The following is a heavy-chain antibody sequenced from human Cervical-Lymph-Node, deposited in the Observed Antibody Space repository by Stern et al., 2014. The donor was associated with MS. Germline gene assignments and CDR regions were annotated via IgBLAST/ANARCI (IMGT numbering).Heavy chain of an antibody. D-gene: IGHD6-19*01. CDR3: ARISVAGTFDY. CDR2: ISPSAGSA. CDR1: GYTFTTYF. V-gene: IGHV1-46*01. Sequence: VHLVESGTEVKKPGASVKVSCMASGYTFTTYFMHWVRQAPGQAMEWMGIISPSAGSATYAQKFQGRVTMTRDTSTSTVYMELNSLRSEDTAVYYCARISVAGTFDYWGQGTLVIVSS. J-gene: IGHJ4*02.